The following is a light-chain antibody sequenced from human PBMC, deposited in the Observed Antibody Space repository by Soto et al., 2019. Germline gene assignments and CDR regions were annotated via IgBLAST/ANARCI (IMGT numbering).Light chain of an antibody. V-gene: IGKV3-15*01. CDR2: GAS. CDR3: QHYNNWPPYT. CDR1: QSVSSI. J-gene: IGKJ2*01. Sequence: EIVMTQSPATLSVSAGERATISCRASQSVSSILAWYQQKPGQAPSLLIYGASTRATGIPARFSGSGSGTEFTLTISSLQSEDFAVYYCQHYNNWPPYTFGQGTKLEIK.